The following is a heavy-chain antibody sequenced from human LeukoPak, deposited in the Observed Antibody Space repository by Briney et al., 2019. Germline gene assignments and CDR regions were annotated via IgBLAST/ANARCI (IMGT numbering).Heavy chain of an antibody. CDR3: ARDLSTGAAGTPFRYYYMDV. J-gene: IGHJ6*03. V-gene: IGHV1-18*01. CDR2: ISAYNGNT. D-gene: IGHD6-13*01. CDR1: GYTFTSYG. Sequence: ASVKVSCKASGYTFTSYGISWVRQAPGQGLEWMGWISAYNGNTNYARKLQGRVTMTTDTSTSTAYMELRSLRSDDTAVYYCARDLSTGAAGTPFRYYYMDVWGKGTTVTISS.